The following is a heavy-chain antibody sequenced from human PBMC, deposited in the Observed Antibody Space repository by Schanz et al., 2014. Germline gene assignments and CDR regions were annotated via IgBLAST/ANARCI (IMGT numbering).Heavy chain of an antibody. CDR2: ISTDGTNT. V-gene: IGHV3-30*04. Sequence: QVQLVESGGGVVQPGRSLRLSCAASGFPFRGHAMHWVRQAPCKGLEKVAAISTDGTNTDYAASVRGRFTISRDNSKNTVYLQMDSLRSEDTAVYYCTRDRGALVTHNDALNLWGQGTMVSVSS. D-gene: IGHD2-8*02. J-gene: IGHJ3*01. CDR1: GFPFRGHA. CDR3: TRDRGALVTHNDALNL.